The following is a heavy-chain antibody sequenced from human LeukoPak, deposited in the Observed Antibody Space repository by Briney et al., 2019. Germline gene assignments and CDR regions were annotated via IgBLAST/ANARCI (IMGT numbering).Heavy chain of an antibody. CDR3: ASGYDNSGYYYVPDY. V-gene: IGHV4-39*01. D-gene: IGHD3-22*01. CDR1: GGSISSSSYY. CDR2: IYYSGST. Sequence: SETLSLTCTVPGGSISSSSYYWGWIRQPPGKGLEWIGNIYYSGSTYYNPSLKSRVTISVDTSKNQFSLKLSSVTAADTAVYYCASGYDNSGYYYVPDYWGQGTPVTVSS. J-gene: IGHJ4*02.